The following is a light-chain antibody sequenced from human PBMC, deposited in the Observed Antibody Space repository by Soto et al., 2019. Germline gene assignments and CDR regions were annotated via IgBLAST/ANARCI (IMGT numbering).Light chain of an antibody. Sequence: EIVLTQSPGTLSLSPGERATLSCRASQSVSSNYLALYQQKPGRTPRFLIYGASIRASGIPDWFSGSGSWTAFTLPISRLEHEDFAVYYCPQYCSLPPGTFGQGTKVEIK. CDR2: GAS. J-gene: IGKJ1*01. CDR1: QSVSSNY. CDR3: PQYCSLPPGT. V-gene: IGKV3-20*01.